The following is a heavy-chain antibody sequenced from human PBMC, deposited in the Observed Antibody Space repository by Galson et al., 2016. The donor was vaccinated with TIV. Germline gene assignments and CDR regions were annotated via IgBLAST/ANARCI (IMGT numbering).Heavy chain of an antibody. CDR1: EFTVSSNY. J-gene: IGHJ6*02. CDR2: TSSDGTT. V-gene: IGHV3-66*02. CDR3: ARERRYCGNECFLKYYFGMDV. D-gene: IGHD2-21*01. Sequence: SLRLSCAASEFTVSSNYMNWVRQAPGKGLEWVAITSSDGTTHYADSVKGRFTMSRDNSMNTLYLQMNSLGTEDTAVYFCARERRYCGNECFLKYYFGMDVWGQGTTVTVS.